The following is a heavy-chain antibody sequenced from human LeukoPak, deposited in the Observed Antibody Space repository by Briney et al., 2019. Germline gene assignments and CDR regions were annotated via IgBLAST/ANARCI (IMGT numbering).Heavy chain of an antibody. J-gene: IGHJ4*02. V-gene: IGHV1-2*02. Sequence: ASAKVSCKASGYTFTGYYMHWVRQAPGQGLEWMGWINPNSGGTNYAQKFQGRVTMTRDTSISTAYMELSRLRSDDTAVYYCARYSGSYQGSFDYWGQGTQVTVSS. D-gene: IGHD1-26*01. CDR1: GYTFTGYY. CDR2: INPNSGGT. CDR3: ARYSGSYQGSFDY.